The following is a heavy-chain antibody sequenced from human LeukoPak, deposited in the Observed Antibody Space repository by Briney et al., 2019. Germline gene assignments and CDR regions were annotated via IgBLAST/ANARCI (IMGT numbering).Heavy chain of an antibody. CDR1: GFTFSSYW. Sequence: PGGSLRLSCAASGFTFSSYWMSWVRQAPGKGLEWVANIKQDGSEKYYVDSVKGRFTISRDNAKNSLYLQMNSLRAEDTAVYYCATTPGGYYYYYYMDVWGKGTTVTVSS. V-gene: IGHV3-7*01. D-gene: IGHD2-15*01. J-gene: IGHJ6*03. CDR3: ATTPGGYYYYYYMDV. CDR2: IKQDGSEK.